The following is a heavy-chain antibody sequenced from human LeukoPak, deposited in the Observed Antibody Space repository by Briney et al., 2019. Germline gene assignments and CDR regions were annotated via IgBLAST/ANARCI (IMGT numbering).Heavy chain of an antibody. V-gene: IGHV3-15*01. CDR1: GFTFSNAW. CDR2: IKSKTDGGTT. Sequence: GGSLRLSCAASGFTFSNAWMSWVRQAPGKGLEWVGRIKSKTDGGTTDYAAPVKGRFTISRDDSKNTLYLQMNSLKTEDTAVYYCTTVPPSSWRTPYYYYYYMDVWGKGTTVTVSS. J-gene: IGHJ6*03. CDR3: TTVPPSSWRTPYYYYYYMDV. D-gene: IGHD6-13*01.